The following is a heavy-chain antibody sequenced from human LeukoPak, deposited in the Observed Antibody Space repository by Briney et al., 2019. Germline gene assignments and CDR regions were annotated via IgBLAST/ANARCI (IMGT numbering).Heavy chain of an antibody. D-gene: IGHD1-26*01. Sequence: GGSLRLSCAASGFTFSNYGLHWVRRAPGKGLEWVAFIRYDVSNEYYADSVKGRFTISRDKSKNTLYLQMNSLRVEDTAVYYCAKGGYSGSYLGIFDYWGQGTLVTASS. V-gene: IGHV3-30*02. CDR1: GFTFSNYG. J-gene: IGHJ4*02. CDR3: AKGGYSGSYLGIFDY. CDR2: IRYDVSNE.